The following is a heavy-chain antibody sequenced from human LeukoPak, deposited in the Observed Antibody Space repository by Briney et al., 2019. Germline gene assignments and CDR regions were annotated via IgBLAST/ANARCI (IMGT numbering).Heavy chain of an antibody. CDR2: IIPIFGTA. D-gene: IGHD3-9*01. V-gene: IGHV1-69*05. CDR1: VGTFSSYA. Sequence: ASVKVSCKASVGTFSSYAISWVRQAPGQGLEWMGGIIPIFGTANYAQKFQGRVTITTDESTSTAYMELSSLRSEDTAVYYCARDSGYYDILTGQKKNYYYYTDVWGKGTTVTVSS. J-gene: IGHJ6*03. CDR3: ARDSGYYDILTGQKKNYYYYTDV.